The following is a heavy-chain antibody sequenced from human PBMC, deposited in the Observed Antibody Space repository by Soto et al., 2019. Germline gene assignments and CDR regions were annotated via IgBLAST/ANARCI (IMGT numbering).Heavy chain of an antibody. CDR3: AREPHGYYLDY. V-gene: IGHV4-31*03. CDR2: IYYSGST. Sequence: PSETLSLTCTVSGGSISSGGYYWSWIRQHPGKGLEWIGYIYYSGSTYYNPSLKSRVTISVDTSKNQFSLKLSSVTAADTAVYYCAREPHGYYLDYWGQGTLVTVSS. J-gene: IGHJ4*02. CDR1: GGSISSGGYY.